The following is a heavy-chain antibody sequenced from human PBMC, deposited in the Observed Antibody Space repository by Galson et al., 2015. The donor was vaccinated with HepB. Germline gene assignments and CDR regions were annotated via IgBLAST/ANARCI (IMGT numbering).Heavy chain of an antibody. CDR2: INPSGGRT. CDR1: GYTFTSYY. CDR3: ARARGYSYGGLDY. D-gene: IGHD5-18*01. Sequence: SVKVSCKASGYTFTSYYMHWVRQAPGQGLEWMGIINPSGGRTSYAQKFQGRVTMSRDTSTSTVYMEMSSLRSEDTVVYYCARARGYSYGGLDYWGQGTLVTVSS. V-gene: IGHV1-46*01. J-gene: IGHJ4*02.